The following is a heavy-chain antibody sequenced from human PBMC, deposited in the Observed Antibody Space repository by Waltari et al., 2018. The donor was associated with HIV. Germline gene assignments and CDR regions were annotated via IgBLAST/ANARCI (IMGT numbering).Heavy chain of an antibody. Sequence: QVQLQESGPGLVKPSETLSLTCTVSGGSISSYYWRWIRQPPGKGLEWIGCIYYSGSTNYNPPLKSRVTISVDTSKNQFSLKLSSVTAADTAVYYCAREVADSSSSRHFDYWGQGTLVTVSS. CDR1: GGSISSYY. CDR2: IYYSGST. D-gene: IGHD6-6*01. V-gene: IGHV4-59*01. CDR3: AREVADSSSSRHFDY. J-gene: IGHJ4*02.